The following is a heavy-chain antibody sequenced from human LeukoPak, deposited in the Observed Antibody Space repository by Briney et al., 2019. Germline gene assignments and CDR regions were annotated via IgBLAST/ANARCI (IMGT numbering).Heavy chain of an antibody. J-gene: IGHJ4*02. V-gene: IGHV3-64*01. CDR1: GFTFSRYA. Sequence: GGALRLSCAASGFTFSRYALHWVRQAPGKGLEYVSSIRANGGSTYSANSVKGRFTISRDNSKNTLFLQLGSLRAEDMAVYYCAVAYGGYDWEGGFDYWGQGTLVT. D-gene: IGHD5-12*01. CDR3: AVAYGGYDWEGGFDY. CDR2: IRANGGST.